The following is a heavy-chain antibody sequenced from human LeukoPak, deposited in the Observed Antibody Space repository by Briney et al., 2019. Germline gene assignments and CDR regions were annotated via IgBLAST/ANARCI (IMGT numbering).Heavy chain of an antibody. J-gene: IGHJ4*02. Sequence: PGGSLRLSCAASGFIFSSYAMQWVRQAPGKELECISAITGNGGGTFYADSVKGRFTISRDNSKNTLFLQMDSLKAEDMAVYYCLRGGQSTNCFDYWGQGILVTVSS. V-gene: IGHV3-64*02. D-gene: IGHD1-1*01. CDR2: ITGNGGGT. CDR3: LRGGQSTNCFDY. CDR1: GFIFSSYA.